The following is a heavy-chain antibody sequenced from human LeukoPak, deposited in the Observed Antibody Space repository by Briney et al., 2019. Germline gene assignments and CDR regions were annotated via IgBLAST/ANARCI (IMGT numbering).Heavy chain of an antibody. V-gene: IGHV3-30*02. D-gene: IGHD2-2*01. CDR1: GFTVSSYG. CDR3: AKDSHPSYCSSTSCPLGY. J-gene: IGHJ4*02. CDR2: IRYDGSNK. Sequence: GGSLRLSCAASGFTVSSYGMHWVRQAPGKGLEWVAFIRYDGSNKYYADSVKGRFTISRDNSKNTLYLQMNSLRAEDTAVYYCAKDSHPSYCSSTSCPLGYWGQGTLVTVSS.